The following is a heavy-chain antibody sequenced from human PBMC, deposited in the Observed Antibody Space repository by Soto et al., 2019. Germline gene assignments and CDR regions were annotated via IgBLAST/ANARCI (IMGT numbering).Heavy chain of an antibody. D-gene: IGHD3-22*01. CDR3: ARDSLYYYDSSGYPTPYYYGMDV. CDR2: INAGNGNT. CDR1: GYTFTSYA. J-gene: IGHJ6*02. V-gene: IGHV1-3*01. Sequence: ASLNVACKASGYTFTSYAMHWVRQAPGQRLEWMGWINAGNGNTKYSQKFQGRVTITRDTSASTAYMELSSLRSEDTAVYYCARDSLYYYDSSGYPTPYYYGMDVWGQGTTVTVSS.